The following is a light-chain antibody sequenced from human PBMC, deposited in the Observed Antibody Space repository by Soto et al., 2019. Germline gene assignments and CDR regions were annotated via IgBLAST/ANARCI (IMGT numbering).Light chain of an antibody. Sequence: EIVLTQSPATLSLSPGERATLSCRASQSVGSYLVWYQQKPGQAPRLLIYDASKRATGIPERFIGSGSGTYFTLTISSLESEDFAVYYCQQRRDWPRAFGGGTKVEMK. CDR1: QSVGSY. J-gene: IGKJ4*01. CDR3: QQRRDWPRA. CDR2: DAS. V-gene: IGKV3-11*01.